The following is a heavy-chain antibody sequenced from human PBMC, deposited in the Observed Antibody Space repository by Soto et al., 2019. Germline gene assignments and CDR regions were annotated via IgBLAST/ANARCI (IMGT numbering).Heavy chain of an antibody. CDR2: INVGNGNT. CDR3: ARDEGLLFSGNRCYYGFDP. V-gene: IGHV1-3*01. Sequence: GASVKVSCKASGYIFTTYAMHWVRQAPGQRLEWMGWINVGNGNTKYSQSLQGRVTITRDTSASTAYMELTSLTSEDTAVYYCARDEGLLFSGNRCYYGFDPWGQGTLVTVSS. D-gene: IGHD5-12*01. J-gene: IGHJ5*02. CDR1: GYIFTTYA.